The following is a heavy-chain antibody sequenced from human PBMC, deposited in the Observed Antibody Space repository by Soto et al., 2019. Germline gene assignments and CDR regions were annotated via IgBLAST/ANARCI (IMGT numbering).Heavy chain of an antibody. J-gene: IGHJ6*02. CDR1: GFTFSSYA. V-gene: IGHV3-23*01. CDR2: ISGSGVST. Sequence: VSLRLSCAAYGFTFSSYAMSWVRQAPGKGLEWVSGISGSGVSTYHADSVKGRFTISRDNSKNTLYLQMNSLRAEDTAVYYCAKEVHSYVPLGSCGLDVCGQGTTVTV. CDR3: AKEVHSYVPLGSCGLDV. D-gene: IGHD5-18*01.